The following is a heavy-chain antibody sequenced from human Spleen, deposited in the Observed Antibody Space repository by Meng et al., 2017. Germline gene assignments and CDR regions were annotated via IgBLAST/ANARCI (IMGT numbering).Heavy chain of an antibody. J-gene: IGHJ1*01. D-gene: IGHD6-13*01. CDR3: ARSGLRQYSTSGIGFQH. V-gene: IGHV7-4-1*02. CDR1: GYTFNAYY. Sequence: ASVKVSCKPSGYTFNAYYIHWVRQAPGQGLEWMGWINTNTGNPTYAQGFTGRFVFSLDTSVSTAYLQISSLKAEDTAVYYCARSGLRQYSTSGIGFQHWGQGTLVTVSS. CDR2: INTNTGNP.